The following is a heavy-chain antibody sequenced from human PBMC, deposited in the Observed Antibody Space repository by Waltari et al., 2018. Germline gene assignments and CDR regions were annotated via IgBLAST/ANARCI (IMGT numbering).Heavy chain of an antibody. CDR3: ARDDDYGDYVERKYYYYYGMDV. Sequence: EVQLVESGGGLVQPGGSLRLSCAASGFTFSSYSMTWVRQAPGKGLEWVSYISSSSSTIYYADSVKGRFTISRDNAKNSLYLQMNSLRAEDTAVYYCARDDDYGDYVERKYYYYYGMDVWGQGTTVTVSS. D-gene: IGHD4-17*01. J-gene: IGHJ6*02. CDR1: GFTFSSYS. V-gene: IGHV3-48*01. CDR2: ISSSSSTI.